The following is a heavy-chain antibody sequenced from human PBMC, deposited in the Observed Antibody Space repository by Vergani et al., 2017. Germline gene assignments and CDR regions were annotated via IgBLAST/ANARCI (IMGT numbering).Heavy chain of an antibody. V-gene: IGHV3-23*01. Sequence: EVQLLESGGGLVQPGGSLRLSCAASGFTFSSYAMSWVRQAPGKGLELVSALSGSGGSTYYADSVKGRFTISRDNSKNMLFLQMNNLRTEDTAIYYCAKQYFVSGNYLFDYWGQGTLFTVSS. J-gene: IGHJ4*02. CDR1: GFTFSSYA. D-gene: IGHD3-9*01. CDR2: LSGSGGST. CDR3: AKQYFVSGNYLFDY.